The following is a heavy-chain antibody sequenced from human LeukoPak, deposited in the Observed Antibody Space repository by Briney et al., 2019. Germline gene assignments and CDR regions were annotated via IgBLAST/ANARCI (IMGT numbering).Heavy chain of an antibody. CDR1: GYRFTSYW. J-gene: IGHJ6*03. Sequence: GESLKISCKCSGYRFTSYWIGWVCEMPGKGLEWVGVRYPVDSDTRYSPSFQGQVTISADKSISTAYLQWSSLKASDTAMYYCARHTFQIAATGTAHYYYMDVWGKGATVTVSS. D-gene: IGHD6-13*01. CDR2: RYPVDSDT. CDR3: ARHTFQIAATGTAHYYYMDV. V-gene: IGHV5-51*01.